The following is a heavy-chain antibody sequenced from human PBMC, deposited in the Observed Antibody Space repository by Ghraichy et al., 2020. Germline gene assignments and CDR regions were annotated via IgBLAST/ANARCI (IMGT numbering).Heavy chain of an antibody. D-gene: IGHD5-24*01. J-gene: IGHJ4*02. CDR2: IYYSGST. CDR1: GGSISSYY. V-gene: IGHV4-59*01. Sequence: SETLSLTCTVSGGSISSYYWSWIRQPPGKGLEWIGYIYYSGSTNYNPSLKSRVTISVDTSKNQFSLKLSSVTAADTAVYYCARSRMARIDYWGQGTLVTVSS. CDR3: ARSRMARIDY.